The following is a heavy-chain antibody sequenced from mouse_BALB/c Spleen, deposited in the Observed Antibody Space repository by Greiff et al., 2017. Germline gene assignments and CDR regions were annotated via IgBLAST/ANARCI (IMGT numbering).Heavy chain of an antibody. J-gene: IGHJ3*01. CDR2: ISSGGSYT. CDR1: GFTFSSYA. D-gene: IGHD2-1*01. V-gene: IGHV5-9-1*01. CDR3: ARPFLYGNYEFAY. Sequence: EVMLVESGGGLVKPGGSLKLSCAASGFTFSSYAMSWVRQTPEKRLEWVATISSGGSYTYYPDSVKGRFTISRDNAKNTLYLQMSSLRSEDTAMYYCARPFLYGNYEFAYWGQGTLVTVSA.